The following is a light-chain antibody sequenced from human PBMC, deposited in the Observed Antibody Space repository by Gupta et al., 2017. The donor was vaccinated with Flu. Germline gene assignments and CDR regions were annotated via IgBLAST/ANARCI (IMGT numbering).Light chain of an antibody. J-gene: IGLJ3*02. V-gene: IGLV2-18*02. CDR3: SSYTSTSTLV. CDR1: SSDVGSYNR. CDR2: EVS. Sequence: SVTISGPGTSSDVGSYNRVSWYQQAPGTAPKLIIYEVSNRPSGVPDRFSGSKSGNTASLNISGLQAEDEADYYCSSYTSTSTLVFGGGTKLTVL.